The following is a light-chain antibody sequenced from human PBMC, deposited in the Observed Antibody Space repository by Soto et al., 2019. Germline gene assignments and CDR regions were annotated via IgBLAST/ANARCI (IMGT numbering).Light chain of an antibody. CDR3: QHTYSTRT. Sequence: DIQMTKAPSSLSASVGDRVTITCRASQSISTYFNCDQQKPGKAPKRLIYAASSLQCGVPSRISGSGYGTYFTLTISSLQPEDFASYYCQHTYSTRTFGQGNKVEIK. J-gene: IGKJ1*01. CDR1: QSISTY. CDR2: AAS. V-gene: IGKV1-39*01.